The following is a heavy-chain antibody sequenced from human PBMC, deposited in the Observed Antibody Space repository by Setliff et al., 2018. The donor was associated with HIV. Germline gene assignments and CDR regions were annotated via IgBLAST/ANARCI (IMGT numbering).Heavy chain of an antibody. V-gene: IGHV1-46*01. D-gene: IGHD3-10*01. Sequence: ASVKVSCKASGRSFTDYGFTWVRQAPGQGLEWMGIINPSGGSTSYAQKFQGRVTMTRDTSTSTGYMELSSLRSDDTAVYFCARGALLAVFDFDHWGHGTLVTVSS. CDR1: GRSFTDYG. J-gene: IGHJ4*01. CDR2: INPSGGST. CDR3: ARGALLAVFDFDH.